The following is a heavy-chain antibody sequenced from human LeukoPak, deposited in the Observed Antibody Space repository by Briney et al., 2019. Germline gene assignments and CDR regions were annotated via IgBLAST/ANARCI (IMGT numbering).Heavy chain of an antibody. CDR2: ISAYNGNT. D-gene: IGHD4-17*01. CDR3: ATEGGWGPTDYGDHVF. Sequence: ASVKVSCKASGYTFTSYGISWVRQAPGQGLEWMGCISAYNGNTNYAQKLQGRVTMTTDTSTSTAYMELRSLRSDDTAVYYCATEGGWGPTDYGDHVFWGQGTLVTVSS. V-gene: IGHV1-18*01. CDR1: GYTFTSYG. J-gene: IGHJ4*02.